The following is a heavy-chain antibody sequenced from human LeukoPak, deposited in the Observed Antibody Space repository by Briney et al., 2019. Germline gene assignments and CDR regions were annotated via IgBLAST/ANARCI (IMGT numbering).Heavy chain of an antibody. D-gene: IGHD3-10*01. CDR1: GFTFSSYA. V-gene: IGHV3-23*01. CDR3: AKFRTYYYGSGRYKDY. Sequence: GGSLRLSCAASGFTFSSYAMSWVRQAPGKGLEWVSAISGSGGSTYYADSVKGRFTISRDNSKNTLYLQMNSLRAEDTAVYYCAKFRTYYYGSGRYKDYWGQGTLVTVSS. J-gene: IGHJ4*02. CDR2: ISGSGGST.